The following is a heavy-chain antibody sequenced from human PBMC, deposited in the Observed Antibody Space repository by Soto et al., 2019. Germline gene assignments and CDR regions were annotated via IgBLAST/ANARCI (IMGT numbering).Heavy chain of an antibody. V-gene: IGHV1-69*12. D-gene: IGHD1-1*01. CDR2: IIPIFRTP. Sequence: QVQLVQSGAEVLKPGSSVKLSCKTSGDTFDTFAISWVRQAPGQGLEWMGGIIPIFRTPDYTQKFQGRVTITADVSTSTAYMGLSSLRSEDTAVYYCARDKGGGQLGGNYYYALAVWGQGTTVTVSS. J-gene: IGHJ6*02. CDR3: ARDKGGGQLGGNYYYALAV. CDR1: GDTFDTFA.